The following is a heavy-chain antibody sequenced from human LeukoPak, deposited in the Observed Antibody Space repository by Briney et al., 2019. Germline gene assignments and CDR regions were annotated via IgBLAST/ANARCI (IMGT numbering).Heavy chain of an antibody. Sequence: GGSLRLSCAASGFTFSSYSMNWVRQAPGKGLEWVSYISSSSSTIYYADSVKGRFTISRDNAKNSLYLQMNSLRAEDTAVYYCARDSRYSGYDYHFDYWGQGTLVTVSS. J-gene: IGHJ4*02. V-gene: IGHV3-48*01. CDR3: ARDSRYSGYDYHFDY. D-gene: IGHD5-12*01. CDR2: ISSSSSTI. CDR1: GFTFSSYS.